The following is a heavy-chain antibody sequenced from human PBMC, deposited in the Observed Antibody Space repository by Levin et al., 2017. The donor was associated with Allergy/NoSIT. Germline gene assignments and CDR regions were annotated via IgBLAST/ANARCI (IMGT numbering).Heavy chain of an antibody. CDR2: ISYDGSNT. V-gene: IGHV3-30*18. CDR1: GFTFSSYG. D-gene: IGHD1-26*01. J-gene: IGHJ4*02. Sequence: SGGSLRLSCAASGFTFSSYGMHWVRQAPGKGLEWVAVISYDGSNTYYADSVKGRLTISRDNSKNTVGLQMNSLRAEDTAVYYCAKRGDVSGSYHPYFDYWGQGTLVTVSS. CDR3: AKRGDVSGSYHPYFDY.